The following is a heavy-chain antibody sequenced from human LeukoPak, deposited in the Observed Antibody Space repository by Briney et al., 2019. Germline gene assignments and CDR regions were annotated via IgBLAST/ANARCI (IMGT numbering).Heavy chain of an antibody. CDR3: ARYSGGYSFDY. D-gene: IGHD1-26*01. J-gene: IGHJ4*02. CDR2: ISYSASAT. V-gene: IGHV3-11*04. Sequence: SYISYSASATYYADSVKGRFTISRDNAKNSLYLQMNSLRAEDTAVYYCARYSGGYSFDYWGQGTLVTVSS.